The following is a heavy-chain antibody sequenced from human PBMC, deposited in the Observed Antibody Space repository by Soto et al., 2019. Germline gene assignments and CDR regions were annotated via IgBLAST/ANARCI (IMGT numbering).Heavy chain of an antibody. CDR3: ARGQRFSDWFDP. CDR2: IYSSGST. J-gene: IGHJ5*02. V-gene: IGHV4-4*07. Sequence: QVHLQESGQGLVMPSETLSLNCTVSGGTMNSYYWTWIRQPAGKGLEWIGRIYSSGSTKYNPSLQSRVTMSLDTSKNQFSLRLTSVTAADTAVYYCARGQRFSDWFDPWGHGTLVTVSS. CDR1: GGTMNSYY. D-gene: IGHD3-3*01.